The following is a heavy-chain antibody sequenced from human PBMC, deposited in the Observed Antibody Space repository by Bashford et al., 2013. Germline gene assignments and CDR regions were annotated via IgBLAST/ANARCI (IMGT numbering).Heavy chain of an antibody. D-gene: IGHD3-10*01. CDR1: GESFSGYY. Sequence: SETLSLTCAVYGESFSGYYWSWIRQPPGKGLEWIGEINHRGSTYYNPSLKSRVTISVDTSKNQFSLKLSSVTAADTAVYYCVRAGWFGYENDYWGQGTLVTVSS. CDR3: VRAGWFGYENDY. J-gene: IGHJ4*02. CDR2: INHRGST. V-gene: IGHV4-34*01.